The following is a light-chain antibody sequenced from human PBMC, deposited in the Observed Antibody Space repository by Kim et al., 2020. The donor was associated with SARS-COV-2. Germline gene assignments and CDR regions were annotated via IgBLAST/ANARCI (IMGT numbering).Light chain of an antibody. CDR3: QSYDNSLSGYV. V-gene: IGLV1-40*01. CDR2: GNS. CDR1: ISNIGAGYD. J-gene: IGLJ1*01. Sequence: VTIACTGSISNIGAGYDVHWYQQRPATAPKLLIYGNSNRPSGVPDRFSGSKSDTSASLAITGLQAEDEADYYCQSYDNSLSGYVFGSGTKVTVL.